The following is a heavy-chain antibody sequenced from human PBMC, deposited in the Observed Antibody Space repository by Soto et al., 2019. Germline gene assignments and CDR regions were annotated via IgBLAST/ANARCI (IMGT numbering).Heavy chain of an antibody. D-gene: IGHD2-15*01. V-gene: IGHV3-30*18. CDR1: GFTFSNYG. CDR3: AKDSSAGGSPFDY. Sequence: GGSLRLSCAASGFTFSNYGMHWVRQAPGKGLEWVAVISYDGSHKYYADSVKGRLTISRDSSQNTLYLQMNSLRAEDTAVYYCAKDSSAGGSPFDYWGQGTLVTVSS. CDR2: ISYDGSHK. J-gene: IGHJ4*02.